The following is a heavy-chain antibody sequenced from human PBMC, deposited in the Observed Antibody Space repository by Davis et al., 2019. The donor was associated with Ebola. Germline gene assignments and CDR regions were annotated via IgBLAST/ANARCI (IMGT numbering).Heavy chain of an antibody. D-gene: IGHD2-8*01. CDR3: PRALSATYDYYEDV. V-gene: IGHV1-2*04. CDR2: NNPKSGGS. CDR1: VYTHIDNY. Sequence: SVTVSRMASVYTHIDNYIHWLRQARAKGPAWMGWNNPKSGGSKYAQRFQDWATMTRDTAITAAYVELSGLTSDDTAIYYCPRALSATYDYYEDVWGKGTAVTVSS. J-gene: IGHJ6*03.